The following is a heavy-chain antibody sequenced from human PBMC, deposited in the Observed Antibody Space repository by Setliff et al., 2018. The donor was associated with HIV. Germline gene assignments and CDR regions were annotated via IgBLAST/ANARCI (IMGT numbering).Heavy chain of an antibody. CDR3: ARAVGGSNYFDYSGYQDF. J-gene: IGHJ4*02. Sequence: GASVKVSCKTSGYPFDSYGISWVRQAPGQGLEWMGWIGAYIGDTKYAQRFQGRVTMTTDPSTPTAYMELRSLKSEDTAVYYCARAVGGSNYFDYSGYQDFWGQGTRVTSPQ. V-gene: IGHV1-18*01. D-gene: IGHD3-22*01. CDR2: IGAYIGDT. CDR1: GYPFDSYG.